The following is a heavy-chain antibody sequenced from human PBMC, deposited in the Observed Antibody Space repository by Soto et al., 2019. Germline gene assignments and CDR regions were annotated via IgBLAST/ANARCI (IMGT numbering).Heavy chain of an antibody. V-gene: IGHV5-10-1*01. Sequence: PGESLKISCKGSGYSFTSYWISWVRQMPGKGLEWMGRIDPSDSYTNYSPSFQGHVTSSADKSITTAYLQWSSLKASDTAMYYCARGVGATHNGMDVWGQGTTVTVSS. D-gene: IGHD1-26*01. CDR3: ARGVGATHNGMDV. J-gene: IGHJ6*02. CDR1: GYSFTSYW. CDR2: IDPSDSYT.